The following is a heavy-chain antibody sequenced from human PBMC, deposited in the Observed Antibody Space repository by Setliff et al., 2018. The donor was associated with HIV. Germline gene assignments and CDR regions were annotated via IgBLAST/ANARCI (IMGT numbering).Heavy chain of an antibody. CDR2: FDPEDDET. CDR3: ARGQSQGYAYSGSYGAFDI. D-gene: IGHD1-26*01. V-gene: IGHV1-24*01. J-gene: IGHJ3*02. CDR1: GYTLTELS. Sequence: ASVKVSCKVSGYTLTELSIHWVRQAPGKGLEWMGGFDPEDDETIYAQKFQGRVTMTEDTSTDTAYMELNSLTSEDTAMYYCARGQSQGYAYSGSYGAFDIWGQGTMVTVSS.